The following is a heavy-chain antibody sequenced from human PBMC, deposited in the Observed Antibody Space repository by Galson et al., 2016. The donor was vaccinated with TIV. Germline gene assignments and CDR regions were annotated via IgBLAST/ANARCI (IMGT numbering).Heavy chain of an antibody. D-gene: IGHD3-3*01. Sequence: SVKVSCKASGYTFTDYYIHWVRQAPGQGLQWMGWINPKTGGTNYAQKFQGRVNMTRDASIRTAYMEVGSLRSADTAVFFCARDYPGQSGFESWGQGTLVTVSS. CDR2: INPKTGGT. V-gene: IGHV1-2*02. CDR3: ARDYPGQSGFES. CDR1: GYTFTDYY. J-gene: IGHJ4*02.